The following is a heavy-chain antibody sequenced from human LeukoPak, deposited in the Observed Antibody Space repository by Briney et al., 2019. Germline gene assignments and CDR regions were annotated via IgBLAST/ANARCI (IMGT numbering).Heavy chain of an antibody. CDR2: ISGSGATT. Sequence: PGGSLRLSCAASGFTFSSHAMNWVRQAPGKGLEWVSAISGSGATTYYADSVKGRFTISRDNSKNTLYLQTNSLRAEDTAVYYCVKVSSSSGWYRYFDSWGQGTLVTVSS. CDR3: VKVSSSSGWYRYFDS. V-gene: IGHV3-23*01. D-gene: IGHD6-19*01. CDR1: GFTFSSHA. J-gene: IGHJ4*02.